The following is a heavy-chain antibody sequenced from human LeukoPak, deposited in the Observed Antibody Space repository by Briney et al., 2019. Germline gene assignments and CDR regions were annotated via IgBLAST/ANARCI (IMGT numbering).Heavy chain of an antibody. V-gene: IGHV4-34*01. Sequence: SETLSLTCAVYGGSFSGYYWSWIRQPPGKGLEWIGEINHSRSTYYNPSLKSRVTISVDTSKNQFSLKLSSVTAADTAVYYCARSMITFEFDYWGQGTLVTVSS. CDR2: INHSRST. CDR1: GGSFSGYY. J-gene: IGHJ4*02. D-gene: IGHD3-16*01. CDR3: ARSMITFEFDY.